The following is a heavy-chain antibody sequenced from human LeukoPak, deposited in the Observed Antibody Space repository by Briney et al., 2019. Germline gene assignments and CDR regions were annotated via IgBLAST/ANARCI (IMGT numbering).Heavy chain of an antibody. J-gene: IGHJ4*02. CDR3: ATLGATSFDY. V-gene: IGHV1-2*02. Sequence: ASVKVSCKTSGYTFTDYYIHWVRQAPGQGLEWMGWIVPNSGGTNYAQKFQGRVTMTRDTSISTAYMERNRLRYDDTAVYYCATLGATSFDYWGQGTLVTVSS. D-gene: IGHD1-26*01. CDR1: GYTFTDYY. CDR2: IVPNSGGT.